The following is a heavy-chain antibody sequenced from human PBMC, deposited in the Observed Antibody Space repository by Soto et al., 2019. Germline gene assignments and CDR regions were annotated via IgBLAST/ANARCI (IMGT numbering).Heavy chain of an antibody. CDR1: GFTFSDPY. Sequence: EVQLVESGGGLVQPGGSLRLSCAASGFTFSDPYMDWVRQAPGKGLEWVGRTRNKANSYTTEYAASVKGRFTISRDDSLNSLYLQMNSLKTEDTAVYYCASIMTNSWYFDLWGRGTLVTVSS. D-gene: IGHD3-16*01. CDR2: TRNKANSYTT. CDR3: ASIMTNSWYFDL. V-gene: IGHV3-72*01. J-gene: IGHJ2*01.